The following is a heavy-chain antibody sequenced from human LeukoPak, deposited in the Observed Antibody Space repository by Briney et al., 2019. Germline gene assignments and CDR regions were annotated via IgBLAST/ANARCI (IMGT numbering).Heavy chain of an antibody. V-gene: IGHV3-53*01. CDR3: ARVMDYFDY. D-gene: IGHD5-24*01. J-gene: IGHJ4*02. CDR2: VYGGVNT. Sequence: GGSLRLSCAASGFTVSSNYMSWVRQAPGKGLEWVSVVYGGVNTYYADSVKGRFTISRDNSKNTLYLQMNSLRAEDTAVYYCARVMDYFDYWGQGTLVTVSS. CDR1: GFTVSSNY.